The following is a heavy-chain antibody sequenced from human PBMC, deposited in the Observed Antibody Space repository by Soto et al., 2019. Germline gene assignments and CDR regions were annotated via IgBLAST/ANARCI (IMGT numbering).Heavy chain of an antibody. D-gene: IGHD6-19*01. CDR3: ARGGRPRPGIAVAGEQVGFDY. CDR1: GFTFSSYG. J-gene: IGHJ4*02. Sequence: GGSLRLSCAASGFTFSSYGMHWVRQAPGKGLEWVAVIWYDGSNKYYADSVKGRFTISRDNSKNTLYLQMNSLRAEDRAVYYCARGGRPRPGIAVAGEQVGFDYWGQGTLVTVSS. CDR2: IWYDGSNK. V-gene: IGHV3-33*01.